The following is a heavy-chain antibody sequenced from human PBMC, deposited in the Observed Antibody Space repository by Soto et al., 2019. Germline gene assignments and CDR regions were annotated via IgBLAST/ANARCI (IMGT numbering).Heavy chain of an antibody. CDR1: GGSVSSGSYY. CDR3: ARIWGDYGDYTSSHGMDV. D-gene: IGHD4-17*01. CDR2: IYYSGST. J-gene: IGHJ6*02. Sequence: QVQLQESGPGLVRSSETLSLTCTVSGGSVSSGSYYWSWIRQPPGKGLEWIGYIYYSGSTNYNPSLKSRVTISVDTSKNQFSLKLSSVTAADTAVYYCARIWGDYGDYTSSHGMDVWGQGTTVTVSS. V-gene: IGHV4-61*01.